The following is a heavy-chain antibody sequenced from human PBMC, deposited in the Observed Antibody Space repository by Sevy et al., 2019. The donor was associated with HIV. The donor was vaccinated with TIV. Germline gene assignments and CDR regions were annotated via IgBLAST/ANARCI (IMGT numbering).Heavy chain of an antibody. D-gene: IGHD3-3*01. Sequence: GGYLRLSCAASGFTVSSNYMSWVRQAPGKGLEWVSVIYSGGSTYYADSVKGRFTISRDNSKNTLYLQMNSLRAEDTAVYYCARADYDFWSGYYTGPFGAFDIWGQGTMVTVSS. CDR2: IYSGGST. CDR1: GFTVSSNY. CDR3: ARADYDFWSGYYTGPFGAFDI. V-gene: IGHV3-53*01. J-gene: IGHJ3*02.